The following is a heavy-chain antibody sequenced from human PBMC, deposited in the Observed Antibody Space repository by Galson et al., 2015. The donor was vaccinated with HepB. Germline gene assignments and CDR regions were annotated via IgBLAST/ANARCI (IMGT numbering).Heavy chain of an antibody. J-gene: IGHJ4*02. D-gene: IGHD2-2*01. Sequence: SVKVSCKASGYTFTDPYIHWVRQAPGQGLEWMGRFDPNNGGINYAQKFQGRVSMTRDTSISTAYMDLSSLRAEDTAVYYCAKRLWACSSTSCLQLSDWGQGTLVTVSS. CDR1: GYTFTDPY. CDR2: FDPNNGGI. CDR3: AKRLWACSSTSCLQLSD. V-gene: IGHV1-2*06.